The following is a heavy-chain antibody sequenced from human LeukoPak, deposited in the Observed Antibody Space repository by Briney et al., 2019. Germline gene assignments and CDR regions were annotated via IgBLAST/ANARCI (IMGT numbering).Heavy chain of an antibody. CDR2: IRSKANNYAT. V-gene: IGHV3-73*01. Sequence: PGGPLNPSCAASGFTFSGSAMHWVRQASGKGLEWVGRIRSKANNYATAYAASVKGRFTISRDHSKNTAYLQMNSLKTEDTAVYYCTQTSGGNWGQGTLVTVCS. J-gene: IGHJ4*02. CDR1: GFTFSGSA. D-gene: IGHD3-10*01. CDR3: TQTSGGN.